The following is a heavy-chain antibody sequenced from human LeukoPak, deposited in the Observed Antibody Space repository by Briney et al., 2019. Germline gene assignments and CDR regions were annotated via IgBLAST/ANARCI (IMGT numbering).Heavy chain of an antibody. Sequence: PGGSLRLSCTASGFTFGDYAMSWFRQAPGKGLEWVANIKQDGSEKYYVDSVKGRFTISRDNAKNSLYLQMNSLRAEDTAVYYCARVKGGGPYGSGSYYNMYFDYWGQGTLVTVSS. D-gene: IGHD3-10*01. CDR3: ARVKGGGPYGSGSYYNMYFDY. CDR1: GFTFGDYA. V-gene: IGHV3-7*01. J-gene: IGHJ4*02. CDR2: IKQDGSEK.